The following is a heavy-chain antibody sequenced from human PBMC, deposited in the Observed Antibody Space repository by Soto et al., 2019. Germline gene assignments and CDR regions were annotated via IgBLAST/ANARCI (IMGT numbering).Heavy chain of an antibody. V-gene: IGHV3-23*01. D-gene: IGHD4-17*01. Sequence: EVQLLESGGGLVQPGGSLRLSCAASGFTFSSYAMSWVRQAPGKGLEWVSAISGSGGGTYYADSVKGRFTISRDNSENTXYXXXXXXRAEXTAVXXXXKCMTTVTTFPFDIWGQGTMVTVSS. CDR3: XKCMTTVTTFPFDI. CDR2: ISGSGGGT. J-gene: IGHJ3*02. CDR1: GFTFSSYA.